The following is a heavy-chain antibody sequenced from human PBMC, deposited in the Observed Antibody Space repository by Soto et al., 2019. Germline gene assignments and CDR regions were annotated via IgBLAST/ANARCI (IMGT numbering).Heavy chain of an antibody. D-gene: IGHD3-16*02. CDR2: ISSSSSTI. J-gene: IGHJ4*02. Sequence: PGGSLRLSCAASGFTFSSYSMNWVRQAPGKGLEWVSYISSSSSTIYYADSVKGRFTISRDNAKNSLYLQMNSLRDEDTAVYYCARVAPDNNYVWGSYRYTTGDYWGQGTLVTVSS. CDR3: ARVAPDNNYVWGSYRYTTGDY. V-gene: IGHV3-48*02. CDR1: GFTFSSYS.